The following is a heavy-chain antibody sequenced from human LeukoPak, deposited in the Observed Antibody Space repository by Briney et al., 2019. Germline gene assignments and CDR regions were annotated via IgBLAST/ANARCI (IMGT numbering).Heavy chain of an antibody. D-gene: IGHD3-22*01. V-gene: IGHV3-7*01. J-gene: IGHJ4*02. CDR3: ARDWWDNSGYFDY. CDR2: INEDGSEK. CDR1: GFTFSSYG. Sequence: GGSLRLSCAASGFTFSSYGMSWVRQAPGKGLEWVANINEDGSEKYYVASVKGRFTISRDNAKNSLYLQMNSLRAEDTALYYCARDWWDNSGYFDYWGQGTLVTVSS.